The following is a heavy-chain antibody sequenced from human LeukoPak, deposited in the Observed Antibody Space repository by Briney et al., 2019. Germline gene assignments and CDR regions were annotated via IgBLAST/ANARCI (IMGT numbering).Heavy chain of an antibody. CDR3: SRSPYSSSWYPRGAFDI. CDR1: GDSISGGTYY. J-gene: IGHJ3*02. D-gene: IGHD6-13*01. V-gene: IGHV4-61*02. CDR2: IYTSGST. Sequence: SETLSLTCTVSGDSISGGTYYWSWIRQPAGKGLEWIGRIYTSGSTNYNPSLKSRVTISIDTSKNQFSLKLSSVTAADTAVYYCSRSPYSSSWYPRGAFDIWGQGTMVTVSS.